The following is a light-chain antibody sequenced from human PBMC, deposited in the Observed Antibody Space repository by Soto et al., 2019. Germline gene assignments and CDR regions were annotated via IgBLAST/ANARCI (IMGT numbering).Light chain of an antibody. CDR1: QTVSGSQ. J-gene: IGKJ5*01. CDR2: CAS. Sequence: VLTQSPGTLSLSPGERATLSCRASQTVSGSQLAWYQQKPGQAPRLLIYCASSRATGIPDRFSGSGSGTDFTLTISRLEPEDFAVYYCQLFGSSLITFGQGTRLEIK. V-gene: IGKV3-20*01. CDR3: QLFGSSLIT.